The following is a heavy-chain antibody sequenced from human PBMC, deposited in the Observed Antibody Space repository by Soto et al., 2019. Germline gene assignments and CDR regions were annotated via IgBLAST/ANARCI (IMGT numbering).Heavy chain of an antibody. D-gene: IGHD4-17*01. CDR1: GGSISGYYY. J-gene: IGHJ6*02. V-gene: IGHV4-30-4*02. CDR3: ATDEEENYSDYWGSDDYYGMDV. Sequence: PSETLSLTCTVSGGSISGYYYWWFRRHPPGGGVGSVGFIYYTSTTYNTPLLKRRVIISVDTSKHLSFLMLTSATAEATAVYYCATDEEENYSDYWGSDDYYGMDVWGQGTTVTVSS. CDR2: IYYTSTT.